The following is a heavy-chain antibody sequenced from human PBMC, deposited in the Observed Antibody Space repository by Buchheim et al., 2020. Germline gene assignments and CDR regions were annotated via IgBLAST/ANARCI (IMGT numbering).Heavy chain of an antibody. CDR3: ARESASLGGVNDGCNYYGMDV. V-gene: IGHV3-48*01. CDR2: ISSSSGTV. D-gene: IGHD3-16*01. J-gene: IGHJ6*02. CDR1: GFTFSSDS. Sequence: EVQLVESGGGLVQPGGSLRLSCAASGFTFSSDSMNWVRQAPGKGLEWVSYISSSSGTVYYADSVKGRFTISRDNSKNSLYLQMNSLKAEDTAVYYCARESASLGGVNDGCNYYGMDVWGQGTT.